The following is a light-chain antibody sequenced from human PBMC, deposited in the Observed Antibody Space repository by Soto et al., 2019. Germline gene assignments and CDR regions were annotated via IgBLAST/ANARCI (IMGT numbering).Light chain of an antibody. V-gene: IGLV1-44*01. CDR3: AAWDDSLPAV. J-gene: IGLJ2*01. CDR1: SSNIGSNT. Sequence: QSVLTQPPSASGTPGQSVTISCSGSSSNIGSNTVNWYQQLSGAAPKLLIHNNDQRPSGVPDRFSGSKSDTSASLAISGLQSADEADYYCAAWDDSLPAVFGGGTKVTVL. CDR2: NND.